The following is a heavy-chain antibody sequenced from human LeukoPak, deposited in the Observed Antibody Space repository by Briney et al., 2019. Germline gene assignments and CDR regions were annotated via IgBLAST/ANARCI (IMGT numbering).Heavy chain of an antibody. V-gene: IGHV3-23*01. J-gene: IGHJ4*02. CDR1: GFTFSSYA. D-gene: IGHD3-16*02. Sequence: GGSLILSCAASGFTFSSYALSWVRQAPGKGLEWVSATSGSGGDTYYADSVKGRFSISRDNSKNTLYLQMFSLRAEDTAVYYCAKSHDYVWGSYRPPFDYWGQGTLVTVSS. CDR2: TSGSGGDT. CDR3: AKSHDYVWGSYRPPFDY.